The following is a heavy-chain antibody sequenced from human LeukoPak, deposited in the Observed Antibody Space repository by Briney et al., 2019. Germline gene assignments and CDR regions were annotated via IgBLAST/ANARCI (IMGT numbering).Heavy chain of an antibody. CDR1: GDSTSSDNYY. Sequence: PSETLSLACTVSGDSTSSDNYYGGWVRQPPGKGLEWIGNVYYRGSTYYNPSLKSRVTMSVDTSKNQFFLNVNSVTAADTAVYYCARRPFYYYDSSGYYDYWGQGTLVTVSS. CDR2: VYYRGST. CDR3: ARRPFYYYDSSGYYDY. J-gene: IGHJ4*02. V-gene: IGHV4-39*01. D-gene: IGHD3-22*01.